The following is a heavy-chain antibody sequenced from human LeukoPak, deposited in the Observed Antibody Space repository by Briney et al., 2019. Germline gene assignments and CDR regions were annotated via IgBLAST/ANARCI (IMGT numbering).Heavy chain of an antibody. CDR2: ISGEGGST. J-gene: IGHJ6*02. V-gene: IGHV3-43*02. Sequence: PGGSLRLSCAASGFTFDDYAMHWVRQAPGKGLEWVSLISGEGGSTYYADSVKGRFTISRDNSKNSLYLQMNSLRTEDTALYYCAKTWVRYFGFGMDVWGQGTTVTVSS. CDR3: AKTWVRYFGFGMDV. CDR1: GFTFDDYA. D-gene: IGHD3-9*01.